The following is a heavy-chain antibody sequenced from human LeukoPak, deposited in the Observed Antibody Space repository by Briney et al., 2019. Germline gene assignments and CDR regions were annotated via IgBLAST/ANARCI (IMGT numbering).Heavy chain of an antibody. CDR2: IYYSGTS. CDR3: ARQPVVAATPFYYMDV. Sequence: SETLSLTCTVSGGSISSYYWSWIRQPPGKGLEWIGYIYYSGTSYYNSSLKSRVTISVDTSKNQFSLKLSSVTAADTAVYYCARQPVVAATPFYYMDVWGKGAPVTISS. J-gene: IGHJ6*03. V-gene: IGHV4-59*04. CDR1: GGSISSYY. D-gene: IGHD2-15*01.